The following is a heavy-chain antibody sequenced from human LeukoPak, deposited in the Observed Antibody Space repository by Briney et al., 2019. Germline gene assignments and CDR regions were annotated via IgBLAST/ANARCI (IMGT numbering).Heavy chain of an antibody. Sequence: ASVKVSCKASGYTFTSYGISWVRQAPGQGLEWMGWNSAYNGNTNYAQKLQGRVTMTTDTSTSTAYMELRSLRSDDTAVYYCARGPDFGYYYYYYMDVWGKGTTVTVSS. V-gene: IGHV1-18*01. J-gene: IGHJ6*03. CDR1: GYTFTSYG. CDR2: NSAYNGNT. D-gene: IGHD2/OR15-2a*01. CDR3: ARGPDFGYYYYYYMDV.